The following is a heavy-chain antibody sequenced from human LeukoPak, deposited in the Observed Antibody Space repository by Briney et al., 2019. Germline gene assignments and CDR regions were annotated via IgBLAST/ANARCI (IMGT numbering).Heavy chain of an antibody. CDR1: GGSISSSSYY. CDR3: ARHRDRDYVWGTYRYLDY. CDR2: IYYSGST. D-gene: IGHD3-16*02. Sequence: SETLSLTCTVSGGSISSSSYYWGWIRQPPGKGLEWIGSIYYSGSTYYNPSLKSRVTISVDTSKNQFSLKLSSVTASDTAVYYCARHRDRDYVWGTYRYLDYWGQGTLVTVSS. J-gene: IGHJ4*02. V-gene: IGHV4-39*01.